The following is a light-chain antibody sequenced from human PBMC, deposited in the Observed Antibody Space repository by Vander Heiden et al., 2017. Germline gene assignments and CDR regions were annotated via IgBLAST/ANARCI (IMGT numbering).Light chain of an antibody. CDR3: MQALQTPLLT. CDR1: QSLLHSNGYNY. CDR2: LGS. V-gene: IGKV2-28*01. Sequence: DIVMTQSPLSLPVTPGGATSISCRSSQSLLHSNGYNYLDGYLQKPGQSPPLLIYLGSNRASGVPARFSGSGSGTDFTLKISRVEAEDVVVYYCMQALQTPLLTFGPGTKVDIK. J-gene: IGKJ3*01.